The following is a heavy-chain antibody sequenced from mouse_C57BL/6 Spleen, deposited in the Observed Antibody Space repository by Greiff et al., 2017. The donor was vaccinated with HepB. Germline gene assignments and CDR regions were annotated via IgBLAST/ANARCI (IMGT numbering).Heavy chain of an antibody. J-gene: IGHJ4*01. CDR3: ARSYYGSSRDYAMDY. V-gene: IGHV1-64*01. D-gene: IGHD1-1*01. Sequence: VQLQHPGAELVKPGASVKLSCKASGYTFTSYWMHWVKQRPGQGLEWIGMIHPNSGSTNYNEKFKSKATLTVDKSSSTAYMQLSSLTSEDSAVYYCARSYYGSSRDYAMDYWGQGTSGTVSS. CDR2: IHPNSGST. CDR1: GYTFTSYW.